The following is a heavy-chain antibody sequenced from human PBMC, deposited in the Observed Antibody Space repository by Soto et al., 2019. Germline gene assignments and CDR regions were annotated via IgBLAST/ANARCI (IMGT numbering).Heavy chain of an antibody. J-gene: IGHJ6*02. CDR2: TSSDGINE. Sequence: PGGSLRLSCAASGFTLSSYTMYWVRQAPGKGLEWVASTSSDGINEYYADSVKGRFTISRDNAKNSLYLQMNSLRAEDTAVYYCARVVDYYDPYYYYGMDVWGQGTTVTVSS. CDR3: ARVVDYYDPYYYYGMDV. D-gene: IGHD3-22*01. CDR1: GFTLSSYT. V-gene: IGHV3-30-3*01.